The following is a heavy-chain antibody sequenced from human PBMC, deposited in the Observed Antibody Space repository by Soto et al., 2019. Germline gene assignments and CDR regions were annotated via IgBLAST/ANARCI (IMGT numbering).Heavy chain of an antibody. J-gene: IGHJ5*02. CDR1: GGSLSSGGYS. V-gene: IGHV4-30-2*01. D-gene: IGHD2-2*01. Sequence: PSETLSLTWAVSGGSLSSGGYSWSWIRQPPGKGLEWIGYIYHSGSTYYNPSLKSRVTISVDRSKNQFSLKLSSVTAADTAVYYCARVPDRWGQGTLVTVSS. CDR2: IYHSGST. CDR3: ARVPDR.